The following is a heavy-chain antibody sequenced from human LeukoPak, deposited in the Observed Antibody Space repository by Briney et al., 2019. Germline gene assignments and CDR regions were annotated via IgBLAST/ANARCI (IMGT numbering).Heavy chain of an antibody. V-gene: IGHV4-59*08. CDR3: ARHTAAPHYYYYGMDV. CDR2: IYYSGST. J-gene: IGHJ6*02. D-gene: IGHD2-15*01. Sequence: SETLSLTCTVSGGSISSYYWSWIRQPPGKGLEWIGYIYYSGSTNYNPSLKSRVTISVDTSKNQFSLKLSSVTAADTAVYYCARHTAAPHYYYYGMDVWGQGTTVTVSS. CDR1: GGSISSYY.